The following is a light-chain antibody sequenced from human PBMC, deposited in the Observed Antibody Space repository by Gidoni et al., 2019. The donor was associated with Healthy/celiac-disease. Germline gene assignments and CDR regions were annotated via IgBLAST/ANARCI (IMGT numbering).Light chain of an antibody. J-gene: IGLJ2*01. CDR1: ALPKQY. V-gene: IGLV3-25*03. CDR3: QSADSSGTYRV. CDR2: KDS. Sequence: SYELTQTPSVAVTPGQTARITCSGDALPKQYAYWYQQKPGQAPVLGIYKDSERPSGIPERFSGSSSGTTVTLTISGVQAADEADYYCQSADSSGTYRVFGGGTKLTVL.